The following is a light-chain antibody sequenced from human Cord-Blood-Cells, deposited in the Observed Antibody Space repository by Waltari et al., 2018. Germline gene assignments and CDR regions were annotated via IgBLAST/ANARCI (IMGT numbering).Light chain of an antibody. J-gene: IGKJ3*01. Sequence: DIQMTQSPSSLSASVGDRVTITCRASQSISSYLNWYQQKPGKAPKLLIYAASSLQSGVPSRFSGSGSGTDFTLTISSLQPEDFATYYCQQSYSTPIFTFG. CDR1: QSISSY. CDR3: QQSYSTPIFT. CDR2: AAS. V-gene: IGKV1-39*01.